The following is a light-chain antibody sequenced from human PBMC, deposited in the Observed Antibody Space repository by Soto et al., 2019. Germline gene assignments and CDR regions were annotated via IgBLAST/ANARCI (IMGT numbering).Light chain of an antibody. CDR1: QSVSSY. Sequence: EIVLTQSPATLSLSPGERATLSCRASQSVSSYLAWYQQKPGQAPRLLIYDASNRANGIPARFSGSGPGTDFTLTISRLEPEDFGVYYCQQRSNWQITSGQGTRLEIK. J-gene: IGKJ5*01. V-gene: IGKV3D-11*02. CDR3: QQRSNWQIT. CDR2: DAS.